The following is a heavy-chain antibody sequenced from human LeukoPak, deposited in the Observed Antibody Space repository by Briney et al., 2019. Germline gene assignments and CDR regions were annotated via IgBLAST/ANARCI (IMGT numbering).Heavy chain of an antibody. D-gene: IGHD6-13*01. J-gene: IGHJ3*01. Sequence: GGSLRLSCTGSGFTFRLYAMIWVRQAPCKGLAWVSGISTNGADRDYAESVKGRFMDSRDNSENIIYLQLNNLRADDTALYYCAKAYSSSLYGDVFEDWGQGTMVTVSS. CDR1: GFTFRLYA. CDR2: ISTNGADR. CDR3: AKAYSSSLYGDVFED. V-gene: IGHV3-23*01.